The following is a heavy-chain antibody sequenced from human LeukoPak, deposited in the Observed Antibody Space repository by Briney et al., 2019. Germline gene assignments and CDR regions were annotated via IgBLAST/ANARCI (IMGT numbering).Heavy chain of an antibody. Sequence: GGSLRLSCAASGFTFSSYAMHWVRQAPGKGLEWVAVLSYDGSNKYYADSVKGRFTISGDNSKSTLYLQMNSLRAEDTAIYYCARTVDTAMVTIDYWGQGTLVTVSS. J-gene: IGHJ4*02. CDR1: GFTFSSYA. CDR2: LSYDGSNK. V-gene: IGHV3-30-3*01. D-gene: IGHD5-18*01. CDR3: ARTVDTAMVTIDY.